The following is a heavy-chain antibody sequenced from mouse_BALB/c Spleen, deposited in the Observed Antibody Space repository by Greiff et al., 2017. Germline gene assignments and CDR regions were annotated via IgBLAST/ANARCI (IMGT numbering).Heavy chain of an antibody. J-gene: IGHJ1*01. D-gene: IGHD1-1*01. CDR1: GYTFTSYW. Sequence: LQQPGSELVRPGASVKLSCKASGYTFTSYWMHWVKQRHGQGLEWIGNIYPGSGSTNYDEKFKSKGTLTVDTSSSTAYMHLSSLTSEDSAVYYCTRDYGSSYGYFDVWGAGTTVTVSS. V-gene: IGHV1S22*01. CDR2: IYPGSGST. CDR3: TRDYGSSYGYFDV.